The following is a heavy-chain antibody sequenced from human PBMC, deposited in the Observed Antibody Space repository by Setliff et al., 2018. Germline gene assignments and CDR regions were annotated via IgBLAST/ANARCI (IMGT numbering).Heavy chain of an antibody. CDR3: ATDGPAYPLGAFDV. Sequence: PSETLSFTCTVSGGSITSSSYYWGWLRQPPGKGPQWIGSIYYGGSTYYNPSLKSRAAFSIDTSKNQFPLKLTSVTAADTALYYCATDGPAYPLGAFDVWGQGTMVTVSS. J-gene: IGHJ3*01. V-gene: IGHV4-39*01. D-gene: IGHD3-16*01. CDR2: IYYGGST. CDR1: GGSITSSSYY.